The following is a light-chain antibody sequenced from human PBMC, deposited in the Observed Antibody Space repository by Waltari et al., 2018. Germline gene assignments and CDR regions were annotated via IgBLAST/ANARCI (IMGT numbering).Light chain of an antibody. J-gene: IGKJ1*01. CDR3: QQYYTSPWT. CDR1: QSVFYRSNKRTY. Sequence: DIVMTQSPDSLAVSLGERASINCTSSQSVFYRSNKRTYLAWYQKKPGQPPKLLIYWASTRESGVPDRFSGSGSRTNFTLTISSLQADDVAVYYCQQYYTSPWTFGQGTKVEIK. CDR2: WAS. V-gene: IGKV4-1*01.